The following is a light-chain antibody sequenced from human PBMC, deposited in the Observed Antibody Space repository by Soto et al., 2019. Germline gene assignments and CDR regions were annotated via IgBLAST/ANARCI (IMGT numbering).Light chain of an antibody. CDR2: GAS. J-gene: IGKJ1*01. Sequence: EIVLTQSPVTLSLSPGERATLSCRANQSVTSSYLAWYQQKPGQAPRLLIYGASNRATGIPDRFSGSGSGTDFTLTISRLEPEDFAVYYCQQYGSSGTFGQGTKVDIK. CDR1: QSVTSSY. V-gene: IGKV3-20*01. CDR3: QQYGSSGT.